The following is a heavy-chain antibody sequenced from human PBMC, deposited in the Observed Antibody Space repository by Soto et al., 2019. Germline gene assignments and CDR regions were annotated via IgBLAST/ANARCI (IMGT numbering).Heavy chain of an antibody. Sequence: XSVKVSCKASAYTFTSYAMHWVRQAPGQRLEWMGWINAGNGNTKYSQKFQGRVTITRDTSASTAYMELSSLRSEDTAVYYCASGGDSSGYAPLDYWGQGTLVTVSS. J-gene: IGHJ4*02. CDR1: AYTFTSYA. CDR2: INAGNGNT. D-gene: IGHD3-22*01. V-gene: IGHV1-3*01. CDR3: ASGGDSSGYAPLDY.